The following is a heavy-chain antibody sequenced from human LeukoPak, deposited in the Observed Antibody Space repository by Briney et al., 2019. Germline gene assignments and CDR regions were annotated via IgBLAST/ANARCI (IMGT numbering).Heavy chain of an antibody. V-gene: IGHV4-4*09. CDR1: GGSISSYY. CDR3: ARDLGYCSSTSCYKDYYYYMDV. J-gene: IGHJ6*03. Sequence: SETLSLTCTVSGGSISSYYWSWIRQPPGKGLEWIGYTYTSGSTNYNPSLKSRVTISVDTSKNQFSLKLSSVTAADTAVYYCARDLGYCSSTSCYKDYYYYMDVWGKGTTVTVSS. D-gene: IGHD2-2*02. CDR2: TYTSGST.